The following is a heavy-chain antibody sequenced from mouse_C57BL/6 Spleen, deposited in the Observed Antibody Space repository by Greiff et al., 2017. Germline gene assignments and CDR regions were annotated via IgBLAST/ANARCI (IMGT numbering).Heavy chain of an antibody. V-gene: IGHV1-80*01. CDR2: IYPGDGDT. CDR1: GYAFSSYW. D-gene: IGHD1-1*01. CDR3: AKSYYYGSSPSFDD. Sequence: VQLQQSGAELVKPGASVKISCKASGYAFSSYWMNWVKQRPGKGLEWIGQIYPGDGDTNYNGKFKGKATLTADKSSSTAYMQLSSLTSEDSAVXFCAKSYYYGSSPSFDDWGQGTTRTVSS. J-gene: IGHJ2*01.